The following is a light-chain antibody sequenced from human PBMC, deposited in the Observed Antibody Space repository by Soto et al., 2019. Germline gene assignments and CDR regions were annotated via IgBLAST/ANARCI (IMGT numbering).Light chain of an antibody. J-gene: IGKJ1*01. Sequence: DIPMTQSPSTLSASVGDRVTISCRASQSVSTWLAWYQQKPGKAPKVLIYKASSLKSGVPSRFSGSGSGTEFTLTISSLQPDDFATYYCQHYKSYPWTFGQGTKVEIK. V-gene: IGKV1-5*03. CDR3: QHYKSYPWT. CDR2: KAS. CDR1: QSVSTW.